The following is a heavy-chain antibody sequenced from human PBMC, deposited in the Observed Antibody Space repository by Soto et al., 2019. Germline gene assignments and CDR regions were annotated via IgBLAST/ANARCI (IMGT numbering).Heavy chain of an antibody. Sequence: SETLSLTCAVSSGSISSSNWWSWVRQPPGKGLEWIGEIYHSGSTNYNPSLKSRVTISVDKSKNQFSLKLSSVTAADTTVYYCARHSDDSSGYYDNWFDPWGQGTLVTVSS. CDR3: ARHSDDSSGYYDNWFDP. D-gene: IGHD3-22*01. J-gene: IGHJ5*02. V-gene: IGHV4-4*02. CDR1: SGSISSSNW. CDR2: IYHSGST.